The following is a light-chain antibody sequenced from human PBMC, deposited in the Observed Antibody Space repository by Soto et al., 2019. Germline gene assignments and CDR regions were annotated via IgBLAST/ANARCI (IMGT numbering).Light chain of an antibody. V-gene: IGLV2-14*01. CDR3: SSYTSSSTLL. CDR1: SSDLGGYNF. Sequence: QSALTQPASVSGSPGQSITISCTGTSSDLGGYNFVAWYQQHPGKAPKLMIYEVSNRPSGVSHRFSGSKSGNTASLTISGLQAEDESDYYCSSYTSSSTLLFGTGTKVTVL. J-gene: IGLJ1*01. CDR2: EVS.